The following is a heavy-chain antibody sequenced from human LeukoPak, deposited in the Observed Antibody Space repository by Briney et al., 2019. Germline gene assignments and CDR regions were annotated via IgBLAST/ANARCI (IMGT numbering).Heavy chain of an antibody. Sequence: SSETLSLTCAVYGGSFSGHYWTWLRQPPGKGLEWIGEINHSGSTTYNPSLNNRVTISVDTSKNQFSLKVSSVTAADTAVYYCARPRYGSGSLDSWGQGTLVTVSS. V-gene: IGHV4-34*01. D-gene: IGHD3-10*01. J-gene: IGHJ4*02. CDR3: ARPRYGSGSLDS. CDR2: INHSGST. CDR1: GGSFSGHY.